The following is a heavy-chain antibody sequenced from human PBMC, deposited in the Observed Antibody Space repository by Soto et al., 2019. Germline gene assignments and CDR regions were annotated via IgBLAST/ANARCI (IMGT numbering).Heavy chain of an antibody. Sequence: TLSLTCSVSVGSISSRGYALSLLRQPPLKGLEWIGYIYHSGTTYYNPSLKGRVTISVDRSKNQFSLKLSSVTAADTAVYSCVRDGSGWGADDTYFEYWGQGTLVTVSS. CDR1: VGSISSRGYA. CDR2: IYHSGTT. J-gene: IGHJ4*02. D-gene: IGHD6-19*01. V-gene: IGHV4-30-2*01. CDR3: VRDGSGWGADDTYFEY.